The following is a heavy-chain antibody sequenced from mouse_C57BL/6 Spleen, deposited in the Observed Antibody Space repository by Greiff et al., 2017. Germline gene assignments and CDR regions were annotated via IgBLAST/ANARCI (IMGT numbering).Heavy chain of an antibody. J-gene: IGHJ2*01. CDR3: ARHITTVVAFDY. V-gene: IGHV2-9-1*01. Sequence: VKLVESGPGLVAPSQSLSITCTVSGFSLTSYAISWVRQPPGKGLEWLGVIWTGGGTTYNSALISRLSISKDNSKSQVFLKMNSLQTDDTARYYCARHITTVVAFDYWGQGTTLTVSS. D-gene: IGHD1-1*01. CDR1: GFSLTSYA. CDR2: IWTGGGT.